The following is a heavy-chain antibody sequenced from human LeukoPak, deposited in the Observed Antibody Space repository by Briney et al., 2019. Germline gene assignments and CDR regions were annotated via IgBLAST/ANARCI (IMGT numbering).Heavy chain of an antibody. CDR1: SGSFSTSTYS. Sequence: SETLSLTCIVSSGSFSTSTYSWGWIRQPPGKGLERIGSIYNSGSTYYNPSLKSRVTISVDTSKNRFSLNLSSVSAADTAVYYCARRADSSWSNFDYWGQGTLVTVSS. CDR3: ARRADSSWSNFDY. D-gene: IGHD6-13*01. J-gene: IGHJ4*02. CDR2: IYNSGST. V-gene: IGHV4-39*01.